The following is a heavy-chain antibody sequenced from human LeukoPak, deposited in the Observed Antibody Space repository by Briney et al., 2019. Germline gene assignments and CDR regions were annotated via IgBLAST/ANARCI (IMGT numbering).Heavy chain of an antibody. Sequence: PSETLSLTCTVSGGSISSSSYYWGWIRRPPGKGLEWIGSIYYSGSTYYNPSLKSRVSISVDTSKNQFSLKLSSVTAADTAVYYCARRAYGGAFDYWGQGTLVTVSS. D-gene: IGHD3-10*01. J-gene: IGHJ4*02. V-gene: IGHV4-39*01. CDR2: IYYSGST. CDR3: ARRAYGGAFDY. CDR1: GGSISSSSYY.